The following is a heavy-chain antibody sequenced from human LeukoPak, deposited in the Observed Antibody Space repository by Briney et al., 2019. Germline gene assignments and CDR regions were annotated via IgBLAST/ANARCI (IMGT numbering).Heavy chain of an antibody. J-gene: IGHJ4*02. V-gene: IGHV1-2*02. Sequence: ASVKVSCKASGYTFTGYYMHWVRQAPGQGLEWMGWINPNSGGTNYAQKFQGRLTMTTDTSTSIAYMELRSLRSDDTAVYYCARGTSGDWDYWGQGTLVTVSS. CDR2: INPNSGGT. CDR3: ARGTSGDWDY. CDR1: GYTFTGYY. D-gene: IGHD2-21*02.